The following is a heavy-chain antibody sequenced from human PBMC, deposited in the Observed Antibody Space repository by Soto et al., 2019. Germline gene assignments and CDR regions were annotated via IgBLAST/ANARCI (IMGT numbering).Heavy chain of an antibody. CDR2: IYPGDSDT. CDR1: GYSFTSYW. D-gene: IGHD5-18*01. Sequence: GESLKISCKGSGYSFTSYWIGWVRQMPGKGMEWMGIIYPGDSDTRYSPSFQGQVTISADKSISTAYLQWSSLKASDTAMYYFARHPPGYSYGYPPWDMDVWGQGTTVTVSS. V-gene: IGHV5-51*01. J-gene: IGHJ6*02. CDR3: ARHPPGYSYGYPPWDMDV.